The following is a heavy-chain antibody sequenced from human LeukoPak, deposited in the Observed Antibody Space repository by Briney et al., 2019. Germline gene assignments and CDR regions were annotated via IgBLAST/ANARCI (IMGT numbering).Heavy chain of an antibody. CDR3: ARLSGYSDY. CDR1: GFTFSSYA. Sequence: PGGSLRLSCAASGFTFSSYAMHWVRQAPGKGLEWVAVISYDGSNKYYADSVKGRFTISRDNSKNTLYLQMNSLRAEDTAVYYCARLSGYSDYWGQGTLVTVSS. CDR2: ISYDGSNK. J-gene: IGHJ4*02. D-gene: IGHD3-22*01. V-gene: IGHV3-30-3*01.